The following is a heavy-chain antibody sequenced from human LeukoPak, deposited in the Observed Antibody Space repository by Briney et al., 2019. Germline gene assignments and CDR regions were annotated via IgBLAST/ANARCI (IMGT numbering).Heavy chain of an antibody. CDR2: ISGDSNTI. V-gene: IGHV3-48*01. J-gene: IGHJ4*02. CDR3: AKDLRRIYGDYSY. CDR1: GFTFSTYS. D-gene: IGHD4-17*01. Sequence: GGSLRLSCAASGFTFSTYSMIWVRQAPGKGLEWLSYISGDSNTIYYADSVKGRFTVSRDNAKNSLYLQLNSLRAEDTAVYYCAKDLRRIYGDYSYWGQGTLVTVSS.